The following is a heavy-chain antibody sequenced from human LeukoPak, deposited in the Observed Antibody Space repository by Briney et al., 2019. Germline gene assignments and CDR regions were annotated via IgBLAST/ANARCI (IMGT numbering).Heavy chain of an antibody. CDR3: ASALFPWAEYFQH. V-gene: IGHV4-4*07. D-gene: IGHD2-21*01. CDR1: GGSISSYY. J-gene: IGHJ1*01. Sequence: ETLSLTCTVSGGSISSYYWSWIRQPAGKGLEWIGRIYTSGSTNYNPSLKSRVTILMDTSKNQFSLNLSSVTAADTAVYYCASALFPWAEYFQHWGQGTLVTVSS. CDR2: IYTSGST.